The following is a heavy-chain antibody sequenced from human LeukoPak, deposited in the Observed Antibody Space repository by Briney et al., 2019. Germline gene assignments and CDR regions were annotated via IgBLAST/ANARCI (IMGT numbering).Heavy chain of an antibody. V-gene: IGHV5-51*01. Sequence: GESLKISCQGSGYSFTSYWIGWVRHMPGKGLEWMGIIYPGDSDTRYSPSFQGQVTISADKSISTAYLQWSSLKASDTAMYYCARLQVGNGYNPTYFDYWGQGTLVTVSS. CDR2: IYPGDSDT. CDR3: ARLQVGNGYNPTYFDY. J-gene: IGHJ4*02. CDR1: GYSFTSYW. D-gene: IGHD5-24*01.